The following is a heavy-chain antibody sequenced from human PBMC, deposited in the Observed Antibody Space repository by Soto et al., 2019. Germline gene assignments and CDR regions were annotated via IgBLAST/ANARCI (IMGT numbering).Heavy chain of an antibody. CDR2: IKSKTDGGTT. CDR1: GFTFSNAW. Sequence: GGSLRLSCAASGFTFSNAWMNWVRQAPGKGLEWVGRIKSKTDGGTTDYAAPVKGRFTISRDDSKNTLYLQMNSLKTEDTAVYYCTTDVGSYYDSSGYYYVPLEYYYYGMDVWGQGTTVTVSS. J-gene: IGHJ6*02. D-gene: IGHD3-22*01. V-gene: IGHV3-15*07. CDR3: TTDVGSYYDSSGYYYVPLEYYYYGMDV.